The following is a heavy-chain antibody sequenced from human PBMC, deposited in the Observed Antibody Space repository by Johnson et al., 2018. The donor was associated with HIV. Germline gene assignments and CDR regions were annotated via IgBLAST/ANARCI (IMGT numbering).Heavy chain of an antibody. Sequence: VQLVESGGGLVQPGGSLRLSCAASGFTFSSYWMSWVRQAPGKGLEWVANIKQDGSETYYVDSVKGRFTISRDNAKNSLYLQMNSLRAEDTAVYYCARAEGLTGRNAFDIWGRGTMVTVSS. CDR2: IKQDGSET. J-gene: IGHJ3*02. D-gene: IGHD1-14*01. CDR1: GFTFSSYW. CDR3: ARAEGLTGRNAFDI. V-gene: IGHV3-7*02.